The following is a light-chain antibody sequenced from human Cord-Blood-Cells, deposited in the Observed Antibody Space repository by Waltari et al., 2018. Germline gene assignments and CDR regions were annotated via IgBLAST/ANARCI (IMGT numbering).Light chain of an antibody. CDR2: AAS. CDR1: QGISTN. V-gene: IGKV1-27*01. Sequence: DIQMTQSPSSLSPSVGHRVTITCRPSQGISTNLAWYQQKPGKVTKLLIYAASTLESGVPSRFSGSGSGTDVTLTISSLQPEEVATYCCGKYNSAPLTFGGGTKVAIK. CDR3: GKYNSAPLT. J-gene: IGKJ4*02.